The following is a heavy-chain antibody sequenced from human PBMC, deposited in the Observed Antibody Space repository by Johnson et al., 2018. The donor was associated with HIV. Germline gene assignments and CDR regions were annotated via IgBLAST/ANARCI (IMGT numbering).Heavy chain of an antibody. V-gene: IGHV3-15*01. D-gene: IGHD1-26*01. Sequence: EVQLVESGGGLVKPGGSLRLSCVASGFTFSNAWMSWVRQAPGKGLEWVGRIKSKTDGGTTDYAAPVKGRFTISRDDSKSTLFLQMNSLKTEDTALYYCTAHYRNAFDIWGQGTMVTVSS. CDR3: TAHYRNAFDI. CDR2: IKSKTDGGTT. CDR1: GFTFSNAW. J-gene: IGHJ3*02.